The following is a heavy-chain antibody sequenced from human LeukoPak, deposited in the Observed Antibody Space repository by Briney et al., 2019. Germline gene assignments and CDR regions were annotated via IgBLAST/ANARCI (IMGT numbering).Heavy chain of an antibody. CDR3: AKGSSSFYPYNWFDP. CDR2: ISWNSGSI. J-gene: IGHJ5*02. Sequence: GRSLRLSCAASGSTFDDYAMHWVRQAPGKGLEWVSGISWNSGSIGYADSVKGRFTISRDNAKNSLYLQMNSLRAEDTALYYCAKGSSSFYPYNWFDPWGQGTLVTVSS. D-gene: IGHD6-13*01. V-gene: IGHV3-9*01. CDR1: GSTFDDYA.